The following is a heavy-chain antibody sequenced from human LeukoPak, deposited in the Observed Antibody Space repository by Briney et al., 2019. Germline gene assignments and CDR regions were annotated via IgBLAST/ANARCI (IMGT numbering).Heavy chain of an antibody. V-gene: IGHV4-31*03. D-gene: IGHD3-10*01. CDR2: IYYSGST. J-gene: IGHJ6*02. CDR1: GGSISSGGYY. CDR3: ARDKYGSGSDYYYYYGMDV. Sequence: SQTLSLTCTVSGGSISSGGYYWSWIRQHPGKGLEWIGYIYYSGSTYYNPSLKSRVTISVDMSKDQFSLKLSSVTAADTAVYYCARDKYGSGSDYYYYYGMDVWGQGTTVTVSS.